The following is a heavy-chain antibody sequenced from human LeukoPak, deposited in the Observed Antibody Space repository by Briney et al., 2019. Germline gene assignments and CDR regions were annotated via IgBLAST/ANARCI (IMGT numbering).Heavy chain of an antibody. CDR1: GFTFDDYG. D-gene: IGHD6-13*01. V-gene: IGHV4-34*01. CDR2: INHSGST. Sequence: GSLRLSCAASGFTFDDYGMSWVRQAPGKGLEWIGEINHSGSTNYNPSLKSRVTISVDTSKNQFSLKLSSVTAADTAVYYCARHRQGSWYYYYYYMDVWGKGTTVTISS. J-gene: IGHJ6*03. CDR3: ARHRQGSWYYYYYYMDV.